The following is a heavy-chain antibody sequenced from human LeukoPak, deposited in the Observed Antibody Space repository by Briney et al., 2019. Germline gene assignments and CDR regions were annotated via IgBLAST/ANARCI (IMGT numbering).Heavy chain of an antibody. Sequence: ASVKVSCKASGYTFTGYYMHWVRKAPGQGLEWMGWINPNSGGTNYAQKFQGRVTMTRDTSISTAYMELSRLRSDDTAVYYCARESSGEDYFDYWGQGTLVTVSS. CDR2: INPNSGGT. J-gene: IGHJ4*02. D-gene: IGHD6-19*01. V-gene: IGHV1-2*02. CDR3: ARESSGEDYFDY. CDR1: GYTFTGYY.